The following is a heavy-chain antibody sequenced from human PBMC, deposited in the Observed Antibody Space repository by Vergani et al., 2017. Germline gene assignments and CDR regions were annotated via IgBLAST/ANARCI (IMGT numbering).Heavy chain of an antibody. CDR2: IYPGDSDT. J-gene: IGHJ4*02. Sequence: EVLLVQSGAEVKKPGASLKISCKGSGSSFTSYWIGWVRQLPGKGLEWMGIIYPGDSDTRYSPSFQGQVTISADKSISTAYLQWSRLKASDTTMYYCARQGPLVGAPGGVDYWGQGTLVTVSS. V-gene: IGHV5-51*01. CDR3: ARQGPLVGAPGGVDY. CDR1: GSSFTSYW. D-gene: IGHD1-26*01.